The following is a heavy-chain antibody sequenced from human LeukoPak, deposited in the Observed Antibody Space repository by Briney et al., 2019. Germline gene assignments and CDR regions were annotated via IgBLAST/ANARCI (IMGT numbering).Heavy chain of an antibody. CDR1: GFTFSSYW. CDR2: IKQDGNEK. Sequence: PGGSLRFSCAVSGFTFSSYWMTWVRQAPGKGLEWVANIKQDGNEKYYGDSVKGRFTISRDNAKNSLYLQMDSLRDEDTAVHYCARDYGLDYWGQGALVTVSS. D-gene: IGHD4-17*01. J-gene: IGHJ4*02. V-gene: IGHV3-7*04. CDR3: ARDYGLDY.